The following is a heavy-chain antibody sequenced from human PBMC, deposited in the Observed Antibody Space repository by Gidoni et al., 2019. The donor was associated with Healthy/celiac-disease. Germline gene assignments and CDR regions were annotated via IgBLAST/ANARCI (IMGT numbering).Heavy chain of an antibody. J-gene: IGHJ4*02. V-gene: IGHV4-34*01. Sequence: QVQLQQWGAGLLKPSETLSLTCAVYGGSFSGYYWSWIRQPPGKGLEWIGEINHSGSTNYNPSLKSRVTISVDTSKNQFSLKLSSVTAADTAVYYCARGTLSGSGSYYIGYWGQGTLVTVSS. CDR1: GGSFSGYY. CDR2: INHSGST. CDR3: ARGTLSGSGSYYIGY. D-gene: IGHD3-10*01.